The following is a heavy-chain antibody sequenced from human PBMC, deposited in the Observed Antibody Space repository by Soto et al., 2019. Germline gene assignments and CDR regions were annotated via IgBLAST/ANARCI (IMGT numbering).Heavy chain of an antibody. J-gene: IGHJ4*02. CDR1: GGSFSGYY. Sequence: AETLSLTCAVYGGSFSGYYWSWIRQPPGKGLEWIGEINHSGSTNYNPSLKSRVTISVDTSKNQFSLKLSSVTAADTAVYYCARGPHYYGSGSLRKTLDYWGQGTLVTVSS. V-gene: IGHV4-34*01. D-gene: IGHD3-10*01. CDR3: ARGPHYYGSGSLRKTLDY. CDR2: INHSGST.